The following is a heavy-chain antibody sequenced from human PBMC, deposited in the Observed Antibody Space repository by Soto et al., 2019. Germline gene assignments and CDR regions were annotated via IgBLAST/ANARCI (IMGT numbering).Heavy chain of an antibody. J-gene: IGHJ1*01. CDR3: AKDSPYYDSSGYREKYFQH. D-gene: IGHD3-22*01. V-gene: IGHV3-30*18. Sequence: GGSLRLSCAASGFTFSSYGMHWVRQAPGKGLEWVAVISYDGSNKYYADSVKGRFTISRDNSKNTLYLQMNSLRAEDTAVYYCAKDSPYYDSSGYREKYFQHWGQGTLVTVSS. CDR2: ISYDGSNK. CDR1: GFTFSSYG.